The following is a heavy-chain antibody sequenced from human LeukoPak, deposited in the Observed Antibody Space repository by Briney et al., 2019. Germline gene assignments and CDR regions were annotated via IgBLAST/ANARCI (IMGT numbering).Heavy chain of an antibody. J-gene: IGHJ3*02. V-gene: IGHV3-21*01. CDR1: GFTFSSYS. Sequence: GGSLRLSCAASGFTFSSYSMNWVRQAPGKGLEWVSSISSSSSYIYYADSVEGRFTISRDNAKNSLYLQMNSLRAEDTAVYYCARDGSSDSGYEEGAFDIWGQGTMVTVSS. CDR3: ARDGSSDSGYEEGAFDI. CDR2: ISSSSSYI. D-gene: IGHD5-12*01.